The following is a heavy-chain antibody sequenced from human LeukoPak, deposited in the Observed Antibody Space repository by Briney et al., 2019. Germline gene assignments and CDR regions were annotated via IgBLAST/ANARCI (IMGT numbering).Heavy chain of an antibody. V-gene: IGHV1-8*01. CDR2: MHPNSGNT. CDR1: GYTFTSYD. J-gene: IGHJ6*03. D-gene: IGHD3-10*01. Sequence: GASVKVSCKASGYTFTSYDIHWVRQATGQGLEWMGWMHPNSGNTGYAQKFQGRVTMTRNTSISTAYMELSSLRSEDTAVYYCARGRRGFGEFFHFYYYYYMDVWGKGTTVTISS. CDR3: ARGRRGFGEFFHFYYYYYMDV.